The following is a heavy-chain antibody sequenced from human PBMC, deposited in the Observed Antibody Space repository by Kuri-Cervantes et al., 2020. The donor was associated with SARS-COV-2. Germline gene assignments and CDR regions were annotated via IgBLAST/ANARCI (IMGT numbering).Heavy chain of an antibody. CDR1: GYTFTSYY. Sequence: SVKVSCKASGYTFTSYYMHWVRQAPGQALEWVGLITPFNGNTDHAQKFQDRVTITGDRSMNTAYMELTSLRSEDTAIYYCATQACPNGVCFSNAAFDMWGQGTMVTVSS. D-gene: IGHD2-8*01. J-gene: IGHJ3*02. CDR2: ITPFNGNT. V-gene: IGHV1-45*02. CDR3: ATQACPNGVCFSNAAFDM.